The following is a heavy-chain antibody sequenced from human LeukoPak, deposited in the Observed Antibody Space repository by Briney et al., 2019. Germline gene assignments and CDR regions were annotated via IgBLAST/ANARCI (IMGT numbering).Heavy chain of an antibody. CDR3: ARDFAIAPGY. Sequence: GWALRLSCASSGFTLDDYGMSWVRESPGKGVDGVSVIYWNGGSTEYADSVKGRFTICRDNAKNSLYLQMNSLRAEDTALYYCARDFAIAPGYWGQGTLVTVSS. J-gene: IGHJ4*02. CDR1: GFTLDDYG. CDR2: IYWNGGST. D-gene: IGHD6-13*01. V-gene: IGHV3-20*04.